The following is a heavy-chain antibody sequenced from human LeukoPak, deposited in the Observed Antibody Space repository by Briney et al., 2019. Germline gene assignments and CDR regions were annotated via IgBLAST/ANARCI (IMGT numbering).Heavy chain of an antibody. Sequence: ASVKVSCKASGYTFTGYYMHWVRQAPGQGLEWMGWTNPNSGGTNYAQKFQGRVTMARDTSISTAYMELSRLRSDDTAVYYCARDALTTNWDNWFDPWGQGTLVTVSS. V-gene: IGHV1-2*02. D-gene: IGHD7-27*01. J-gene: IGHJ5*02. CDR1: GYTFTGYY. CDR3: ARDALTTNWDNWFDP. CDR2: TNPNSGGT.